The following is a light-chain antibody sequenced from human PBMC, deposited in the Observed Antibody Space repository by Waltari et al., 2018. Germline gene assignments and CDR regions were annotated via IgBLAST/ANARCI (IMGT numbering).Light chain of an antibody. Sequence: DIPMTQSPSSLSSSLVYRVAITCRESQSIRNYVNWYQQKPGKAPKLLIFAASSLQSGVPSRISGSGSGTDFTLTISSLQPEDSAAYYCQQSYSTPYTFGQGTKLEIK. J-gene: IGKJ2*01. V-gene: IGKV1-39*01. CDR1: QSIRNY. CDR2: AAS. CDR3: QQSYSTPYT.